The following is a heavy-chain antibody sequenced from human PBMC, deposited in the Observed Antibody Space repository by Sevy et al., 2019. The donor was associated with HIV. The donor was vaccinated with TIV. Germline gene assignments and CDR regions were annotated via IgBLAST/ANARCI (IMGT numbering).Heavy chain of an antibody. J-gene: IGHJ4*02. CDR3: ARVLRFGELLYFDY. V-gene: IGHV3-7*01. D-gene: IGHD3-10*01. CDR2: IKQDGSDK. Sequence: GGSLRLSCAASGFTFSSYWMSWVRQAPGKGLEWVANIKQDGSDKYYVDSVKGRFTISRDNAKNSLYLQMNSLRAEDTAVYYCARVLRFGELLYFDYWGQGTLVTVSS. CDR1: GFTFSSYW.